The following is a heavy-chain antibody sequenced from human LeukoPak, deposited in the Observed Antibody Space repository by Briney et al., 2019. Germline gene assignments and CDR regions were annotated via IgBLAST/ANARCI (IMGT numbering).Heavy chain of an antibody. Sequence: PGGSLRLSCAASGFTFDDYAMHWVRQAPGKGLEWVSGISWNSGSIGYADSVKGRFTISRDNAKNSLYLQMNSLRAEDTAVYYCAKSRDDNYYGSGSFRPNWFDPWGQGTLVTVSS. CDR1: GFTFDDYA. J-gene: IGHJ5*02. CDR3: AKSRDDNYYGSGSFRPNWFDP. CDR2: ISWNSGSI. D-gene: IGHD3-10*01. V-gene: IGHV3-9*01.